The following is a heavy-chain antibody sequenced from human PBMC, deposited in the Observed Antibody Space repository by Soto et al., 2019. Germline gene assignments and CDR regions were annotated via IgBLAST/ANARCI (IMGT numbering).Heavy chain of an antibody. Sequence: GGSLRLSCAASGFTFSSYGMHWVRQAPGKGLEWVAVISYDGSNKYYADSVKGRFTISRDNSKNTLHLQMNSLRAEDTAVYYCAKDHHLYSSSPLYYFDYWGQGTLVTVSS. CDR3: AKDHHLYSSSPLYYFDY. CDR2: ISYDGSNK. D-gene: IGHD6-6*01. V-gene: IGHV3-30*18. J-gene: IGHJ4*02. CDR1: GFTFSSYG.